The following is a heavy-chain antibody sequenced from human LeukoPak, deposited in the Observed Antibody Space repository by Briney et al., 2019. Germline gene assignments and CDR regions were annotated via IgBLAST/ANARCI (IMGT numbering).Heavy chain of an antibody. D-gene: IGHD1-26*01. V-gene: IGHV1-69*05. Sequence: ASVKVSCKGSGGTFSSYAISWVRQAPGQGLEWMGGIIPIFGTANYAQKFQGRVTITTDESTSTAYMELSSLRSEDTAVYYCARGRRILVGDTNAGDFFDYWGQGTLVTVSS. J-gene: IGHJ4*02. CDR3: ARGRRILVGDTNAGDFFDY. CDR2: IIPIFGTA. CDR1: GGTFSSYA.